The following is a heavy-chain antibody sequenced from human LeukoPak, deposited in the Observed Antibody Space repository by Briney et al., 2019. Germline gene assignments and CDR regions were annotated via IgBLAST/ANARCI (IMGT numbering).Heavy chain of an antibody. J-gene: IGHJ4*02. CDR1: GFTFSNYV. D-gene: IGHD5-12*01. CDR2: ISASGGST. Sequence: GGSVRLSCAGSGFTFSNYVMTWVRQAPGKGLEWVSGISASGGSTYYADSVKGRFTISRDNSKNTLFVQMNSLRAEDTAIYYCAKVGEYSGYDSLGDSWGQGTLVTVSS. V-gene: IGHV3-23*01. CDR3: AKVGEYSGYDSLGDS.